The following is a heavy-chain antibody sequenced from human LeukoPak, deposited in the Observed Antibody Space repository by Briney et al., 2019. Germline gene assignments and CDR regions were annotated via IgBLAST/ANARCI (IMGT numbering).Heavy chain of an antibody. Sequence: SETLSLTCTVSGGSISSYYWSWIRQPPGKGLEWIGYISYSGSTNYNPSLKSRVTISVDTSKNQFSLKLSSVTAADTAVYYCASVVGGTLDFWGQGTLVTVSS. CDR3: ASVVGGTLDF. J-gene: IGHJ4*02. D-gene: IGHD1-26*01. CDR1: GGSISSYY. CDR2: ISYSGST. V-gene: IGHV4-59*01.